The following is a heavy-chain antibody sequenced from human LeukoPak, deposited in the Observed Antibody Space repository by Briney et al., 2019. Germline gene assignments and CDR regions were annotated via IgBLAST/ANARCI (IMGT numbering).Heavy chain of an antibody. Sequence: PGGSLRLSCAASGFTFSSYGMHWVRQAPGKGLEWVAFIRYDGSNKCYADTVKGRFTISRDNSKNTLYLQMNSLRAEDTAVYYCAKDPNYDYVWGSYRYTPGYWGQGTLVTVSS. J-gene: IGHJ4*02. CDR3: AKDPNYDYVWGSYRYTPGY. CDR2: IRYDGSNK. D-gene: IGHD3-16*02. V-gene: IGHV3-30*02. CDR1: GFTFSSYG.